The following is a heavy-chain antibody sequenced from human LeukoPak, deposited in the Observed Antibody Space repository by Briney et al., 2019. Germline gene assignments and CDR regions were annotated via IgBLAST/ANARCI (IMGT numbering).Heavy chain of an antibody. Sequence: PGGSLRLSCAASGFTVSSSYMSWVRQAPGKGLEWVSVIYSGGSTYYADSVKGRFTISRDNSKNTLYLQMNSLRAEDTAVYYCASLLTYSSGWSDYFDYWGQGTLVTVSS. V-gene: IGHV3-53*01. D-gene: IGHD6-19*01. J-gene: IGHJ4*02. CDR3: ASLLTYSSGWSDYFDY. CDR1: GFTVSSSY. CDR2: IYSGGST.